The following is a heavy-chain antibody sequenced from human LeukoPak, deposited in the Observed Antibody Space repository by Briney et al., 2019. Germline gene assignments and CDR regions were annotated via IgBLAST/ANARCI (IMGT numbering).Heavy chain of an antibody. V-gene: IGHV3-30*04. J-gene: IGHJ6*03. Sequence: PGRSVRLSCAASGFTFSSYAMHWVRQAPGKGLEWVAVISYDGSNKYYADSVKGRFTISRDNSKNTLYLQMNSLRAEDTAVYYCARDSTVTSYYYYYMDVWGKGTTVTVSS. CDR1: GFTFSSYA. CDR3: ARDSTVTSYYYYYMDV. D-gene: IGHD4-17*01. CDR2: ISYDGSNK.